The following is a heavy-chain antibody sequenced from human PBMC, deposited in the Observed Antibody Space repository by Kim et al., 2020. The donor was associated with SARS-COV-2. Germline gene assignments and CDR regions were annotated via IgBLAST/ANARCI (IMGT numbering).Heavy chain of an antibody. V-gene: IGHV1-69*13. CDR2: IIPIFGTA. Sequence: SVKVSCKASGGTFSSYAISWVRQAPGQGLEWMGGIIPIFGTANYAQKFQGRVTITADESTSTAYMELSSLRSEDTAVYYCARGGWSSSSYDTNWFDPWGQGTLVTVSS. D-gene: IGHD6-6*01. CDR1: GGTFSSYA. J-gene: IGHJ5*02. CDR3: ARGGWSSSSYDTNWFDP.